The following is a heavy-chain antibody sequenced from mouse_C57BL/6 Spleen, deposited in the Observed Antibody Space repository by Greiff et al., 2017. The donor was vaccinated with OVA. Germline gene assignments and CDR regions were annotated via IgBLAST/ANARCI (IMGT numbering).Heavy chain of an antibody. V-gene: IGHV1-18*01. D-gene: IGHD2-1*01. CDR1: GYTFTDYN. Sequence: EVQLQESGPELVKPGASVKIPCKASGYTFTDYNMDWVKQSHGKSLEWIGDINPNNGGTIYNQKFKGKATLTVDKSSSTAYMELRSLTSEDTAVYYCARDYGNPWYFDVWGTGTTVTVSS. CDR3: ARDYGNPWYFDV. CDR2: INPNNGGT. J-gene: IGHJ1*03.